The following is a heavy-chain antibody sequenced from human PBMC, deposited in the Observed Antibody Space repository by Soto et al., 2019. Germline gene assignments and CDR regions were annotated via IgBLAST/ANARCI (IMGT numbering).Heavy chain of an antibody. D-gene: IGHD2-21*02. J-gene: IGHJ4*02. CDR2: IYYSGSA. Sequence: SETLSLTCTISGGSISDPYWGWIRQPPGKGLEWIGNIYYSGSANYDPSLRSRVTISLNTSKNQFSLNLNSVTAADTAIYYCARWTYCGGDCYWLDFWGQGTLVTVSS. CDR1: GGSISDPY. V-gene: IGHV4-59*11. CDR3: ARWTYCGGDCYWLDF.